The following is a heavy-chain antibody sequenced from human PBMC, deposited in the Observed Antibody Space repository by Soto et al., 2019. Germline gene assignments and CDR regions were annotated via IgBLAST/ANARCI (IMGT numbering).Heavy chain of an antibody. V-gene: IGHV4-31*03. CDR2: IYYSGST. D-gene: IGHD5-12*01. Sequence: QVQLQESGPGLVKPSQTLSLTCTISGGSISSGGYYWSWIRQHPGKGLEWIGYIYYSGSTYYNPSLTSRVTISVDTSKNQFSLKLRSVTAADTAVYYCARQRDGYNYRYFDYWGQGTLLTVSS. CDR3: ARQRDGYNYRYFDY. J-gene: IGHJ4*02. CDR1: GGSISSGGYY.